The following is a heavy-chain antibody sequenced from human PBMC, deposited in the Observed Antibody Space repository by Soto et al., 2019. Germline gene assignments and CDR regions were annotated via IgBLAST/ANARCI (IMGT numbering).Heavy chain of an antibody. CDR1: GGSISSGGYY. CDR2: IYYSGST. J-gene: IGHJ4*02. Sequence: SETLSLTCTVSGGSISSGGYYWSWIRQHPGKGLEWIGYIYYSGSTYYNPSLKSRVTISVDTSKNQFSLKLSSVTAADTAVYYCARNPAVVVVAATGIDYWGQGTLVTVSS. V-gene: IGHV4-31*03. CDR3: ARNPAVVVVAATGIDY. D-gene: IGHD2-15*01.